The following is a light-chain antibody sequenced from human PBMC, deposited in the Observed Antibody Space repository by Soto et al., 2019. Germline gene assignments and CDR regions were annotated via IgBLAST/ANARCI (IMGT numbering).Light chain of an antibody. J-gene: IGKJ3*01. CDR3: QQCYSTPL. V-gene: IGKV3-11*01. CDR1: QSVSSY. CDR2: DAS. Sequence: EIVLTQSPATLSLSPGERATLSCRASQSVSSYLAWYQQKPGQAPRLLIYDASNRATGIPARFSGSGSGTDFTLTISSLQAEDVAVYYCQQCYSTPLFGPGTKVDIK.